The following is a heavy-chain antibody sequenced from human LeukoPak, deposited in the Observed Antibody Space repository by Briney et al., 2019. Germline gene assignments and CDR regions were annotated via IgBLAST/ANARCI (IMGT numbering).Heavy chain of an antibody. V-gene: IGHV4-59*01. J-gene: IGHJ4*02. CDR3: AREYYYGSGRSFDY. CDR1: GGSISSYY. Sequence: PSETLSLTCTVSGGSISSYYWSWIRQPPGKGLEWIGYIYYSGSTNYNPSLKSRVTISVDTSKNQFSLKLSSVTAADTAVYYCAREYYYGSGRSFDYWGQGTLVTVSS. D-gene: IGHD3-10*01. CDR2: IYYSGST.